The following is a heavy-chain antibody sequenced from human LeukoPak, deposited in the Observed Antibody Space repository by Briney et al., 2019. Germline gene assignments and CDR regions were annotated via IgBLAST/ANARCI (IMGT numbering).Heavy chain of an antibody. Sequence: SETLSLTCTVSGGSISSGGYYWSWIRQHPGKGLEWIGYIFYSGSTYYNPSLKSRVTISVDTSKNQFSLNLSSVTAADTAVYYCASMIISDAFDIWGQGTMVTVSS. CDR3: ASMIISDAFDI. V-gene: IGHV4-31*02. J-gene: IGHJ3*02. CDR2: IFYSGST. D-gene: IGHD3-22*01. CDR1: GGSISSGGYY.